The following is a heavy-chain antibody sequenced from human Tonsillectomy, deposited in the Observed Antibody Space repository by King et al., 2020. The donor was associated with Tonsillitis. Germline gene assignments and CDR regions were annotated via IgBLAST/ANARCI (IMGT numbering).Heavy chain of an antibody. CDR1: GFTFSSYA. CDR3: AKGRGYCTGGSCYSDY. V-gene: IGHV3-23*04. J-gene: IGHJ4*02. CDR2: ISGSGSST. D-gene: IGHD2-15*01. Sequence: DVQLVESGGGLVQPGGSLRLSCAAAGFTFSSYAMSWVRQAPGKGLEWVSAISGSGSSTYFADSVKGRFTISRDNSKNTRYLQMNSLRAEATAVYYCAKGRGYCTGGSCYSDYWGQGTLVTVSS.